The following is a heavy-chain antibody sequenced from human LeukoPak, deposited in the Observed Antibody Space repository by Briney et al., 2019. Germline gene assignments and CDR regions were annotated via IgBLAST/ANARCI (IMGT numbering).Heavy chain of an antibody. J-gene: IGHJ5*02. CDR3: ARGPPLLLWFGEFHWFDP. D-gene: IGHD3-10*01. Sequence: GGSLRLSCAASGFTFSSYWMSWARQAPGKGLEWVSGISSSGSGGNTYYADSVKGRFTISRDSSKNTLFLHMNTLRAEDTAIYYCARGPPLLLWFGEFHWFDPWGQGTLVTVSS. CDR1: GFTFSSYW. V-gene: IGHV3-23*01. CDR2: ISSSGSGGNT.